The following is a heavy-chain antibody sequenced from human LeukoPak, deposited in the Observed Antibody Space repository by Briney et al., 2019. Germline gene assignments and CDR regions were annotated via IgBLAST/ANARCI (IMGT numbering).Heavy chain of an antibody. Sequence: ASVKVSCKASGGTFSSYAISWVRQAPGQGLEWMGGIIPILGTANYAQKFQGRVTITADESTSTAYMELSSLRSEDTAVYYCARNRGNYDFWSGYFDYWGQGTLVTVSS. V-gene: IGHV1-69*13. CDR2: IIPILGTA. CDR1: GGTFSSYA. CDR3: ARNRGNYDFWSGYFDY. D-gene: IGHD3-3*01. J-gene: IGHJ4*02.